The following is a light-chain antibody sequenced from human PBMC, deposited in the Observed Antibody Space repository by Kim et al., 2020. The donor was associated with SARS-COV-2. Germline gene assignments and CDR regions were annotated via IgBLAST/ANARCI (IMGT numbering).Light chain of an antibody. CDR2: DVS. J-gene: IGLJ1*01. V-gene: IGLV2-14*03. CDR1: NSDGVVSTY. Sequence: PGQSTTKSCTGTNSDGVVSTYVAEYHQHPGKAPTVIMYDVSKRPSEVSDRFSGSKSGNTASLTISWRQAEDEADYYCSAYSANSAAFGAGTKVTVL. CDR3: SAYSANSAA.